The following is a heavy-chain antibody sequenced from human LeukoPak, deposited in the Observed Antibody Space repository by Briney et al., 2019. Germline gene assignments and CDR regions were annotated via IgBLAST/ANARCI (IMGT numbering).Heavy chain of an antibody. D-gene: IGHD5-12*01. CDR2: ISYDGKEK. Sequence: PGGSLRLSCAASGFTFSSYTMHWVRQAPGTGLQWVAVISYDGKEKFYRDSVRGRFTISRDSSKNTLYLEMNSLRPEDTAIYYCARKGGTTITYSPFDYWGQGTLVTVSS. CDR1: GFTFSSYT. J-gene: IGHJ4*02. V-gene: IGHV3-30*04. CDR3: ARKGGTTITYSPFDY.